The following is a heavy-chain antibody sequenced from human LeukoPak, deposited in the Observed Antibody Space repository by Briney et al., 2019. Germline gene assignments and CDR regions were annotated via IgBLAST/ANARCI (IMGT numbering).Heavy chain of an antibody. D-gene: IGHD3-3*01. J-gene: IGHJ5*02. CDR2: IYYSGST. V-gene: IGHV4-39*07. CDR1: GGSISSSSYY. CDR3: ARDRPSDFWSNWFDP. Sequence: PSETLSLTCTVSGGSISSSSYYWGWIRQPPGKGLEWIGSIYYSGSTYYNPSLKSRVTISVDTSKNQFSLKLSSVTAADTAVYYCARDRPSDFWSNWFDPWGQGTLVTVSS.